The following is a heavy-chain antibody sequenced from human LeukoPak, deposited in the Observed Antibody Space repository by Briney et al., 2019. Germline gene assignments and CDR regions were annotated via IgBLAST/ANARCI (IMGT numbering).Heavy chain of an antibody. Sequence: ASVNVSFKFSGYTLTELSMHWVRQAPGKGLEWMGGFDPEDGETIYAQKFQGRVTMTEDTSTDTAYMELSSLRSEDTAVYYCATRRYVWGSYRWDFDYWGQGTLVTVSS. J-gene: IGHJ4*02. CDR2: FDPEDGET. D-gene: IGHD3-16*02. CDR3: ATRRYVWGSYRWDFDY. CDR1: GYTLTELS. V-gene: IGHV1-24*01.